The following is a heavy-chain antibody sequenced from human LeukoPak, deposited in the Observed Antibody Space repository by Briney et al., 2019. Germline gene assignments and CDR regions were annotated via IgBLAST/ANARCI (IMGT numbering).Heavy chain of an antibody. Sequence: GGSLRLSCAASGFTFSSYWMSWVRQAPGKGLEWVANIKQDGSEKYYVDSVKGRFTISRDNAKNSLYLQMNSLRAEDTAVYYCAKQDTAMVYYYYGMDVWGQGTTVTVSS. V-gene: IGHV3-7*03. D-gene: IGHD5-18*01. CDR2: IKQDGSEK. J-gene: IGHJ6*02. CDR1: GFTFSSYW. CDR3: AKQDTAMVYYYYGMDV.